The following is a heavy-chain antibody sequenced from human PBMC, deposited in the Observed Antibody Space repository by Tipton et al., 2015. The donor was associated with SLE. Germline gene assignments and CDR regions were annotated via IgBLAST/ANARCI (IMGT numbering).Heavy chain of an antibody. CDR3: ARVVAAAPYYYYGMDV. D-gene: IGHD6-13*01. Sequence: TLSLTCKVSGISISTHYWSWIRQPPGKGLEWIGYIYYSGSTNYNPSLKSRVTISVDTSKNQFSLKLSSVTAADTAVYYCARVVAAAPYYYYGMDVWGQGTTVTVSS. CDR2: IYYSGST. V-gene: IGHV4-59*08. CDR1: GISISTHY. J-gene: IGHJ6*02.